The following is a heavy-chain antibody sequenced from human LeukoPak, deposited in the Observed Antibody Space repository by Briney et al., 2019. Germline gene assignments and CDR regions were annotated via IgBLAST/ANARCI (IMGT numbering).Heavy chain of an antibody. D-gene: IGHD3-10*01. CDR3: AREGSGSYLDY. J-gene: IGHJ4*02. Sequence: PGGSLRLSCAASGFTVSSNYMSWVRQAPGKGLEWVSVIYSGGSTYYADSVKGRFTISRDNAKNSLYLQMNSLRDEDTAVYYCAREGSGSYLDYWGQGTLVTVSS. V-gene: IGHV3-53*01. CDR1: GFTVSSNY. CDR2: IYSGGST.